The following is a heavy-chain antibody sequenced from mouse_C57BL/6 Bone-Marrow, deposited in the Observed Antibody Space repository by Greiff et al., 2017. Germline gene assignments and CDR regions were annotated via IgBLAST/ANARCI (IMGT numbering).Heavy chain of an antibody. J-gene: IGHJ4*01. CDR1: GYTFTSYW. D-gene: IGHD2-1*01. Sequence: VQLQQSGAELVKPGASVKLSCKASGYTFTSYWMHWVKQRPGQGLEWIGMIHPNSGSTNYNEKFKSKATLTVDKSSSTAYMQLSSLTSEDSAVYYCASGSTMAPYYAMDYWGQGTSVTVSS. CDR3: ASGSTMAPYYAMDY. CDR2: IHPNSGST. V-gene: IGHV1-64*01.